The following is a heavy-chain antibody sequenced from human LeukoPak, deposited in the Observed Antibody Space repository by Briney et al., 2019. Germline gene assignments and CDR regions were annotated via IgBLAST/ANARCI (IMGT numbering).Heavy chain of an antibody. CDR1: GFTFDDYA. CDR3: AKEGDRYYFDY. CDR2: ISWDGGST. Sequence: GRSLRLSCAASGFTFDDYAMHWVRQAPGKGLEWVSLISWDGGSTYYADSVKGRFTISRDNSKNSLYLQMNSLRAEDTALYYCAKEGDRYYFDYWGQGTLVTVSS. J-gene: IGHJ4*02. D-gene: IGHD3-16*01. V-gene: IGHV3-43D*03.